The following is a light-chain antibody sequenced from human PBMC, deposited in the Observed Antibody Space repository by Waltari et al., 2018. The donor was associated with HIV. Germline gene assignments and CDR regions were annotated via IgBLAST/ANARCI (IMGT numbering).Light chain of an antibody. Sequence: DIQMTQFPSSLSASVGDRVTITCRATQDIGNSVSWDKQRPGKVPKLLVYEGYVRDRGVASRFTGSGSGTEYSLTISSLQPEDFATYYCHQYFSDPFTLGGGTKVEI. CDR1: QDIGNS. V-gene: IGKV1-NL1*01. CDR3: HQYFSDPFT. J-gene: IGKJ4*01. CDR2: EGY.